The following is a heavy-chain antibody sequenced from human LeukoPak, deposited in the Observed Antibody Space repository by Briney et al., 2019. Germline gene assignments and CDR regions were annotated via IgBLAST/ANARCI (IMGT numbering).Heavy chain of an antibody. CDR2: IYHSGST. Sequence: PSETLSLTCTVSGGSISSGGYYWSWIRQPPGKGLEWIGYIYHSGSTYYNPSLKSRVTISVDGSKNQFPLKLSSVTAADTAVYYCARRGDYRYYYYMDVWGKGTTVTVSS. V-gene: IGHV4-30-2*01. CDR3: ARRGDYRYYYYMDV. D-gene: IGHD4-11*01. CDR1: GGSISSGGYY. J-gene: IGHJ6*03.